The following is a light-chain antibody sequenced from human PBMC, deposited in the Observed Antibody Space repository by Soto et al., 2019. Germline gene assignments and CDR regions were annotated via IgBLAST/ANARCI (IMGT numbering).Light chain of an antibody. CDR1: QTINNN. CDR3: QQYGSSGT. J-gene: IGKJ1*01. Sequence: VMTQAPANLSVSPGERATLSCRASQTINNNVAWYQLKDGQVPRLVIYGASTRATDIPARFSGSGSGTDFTLTISRLEPEDFAVYYCQQYGSSGTFGQGTKVDIK. CDR2: GAS. V-gene: IGKV3-15*01.